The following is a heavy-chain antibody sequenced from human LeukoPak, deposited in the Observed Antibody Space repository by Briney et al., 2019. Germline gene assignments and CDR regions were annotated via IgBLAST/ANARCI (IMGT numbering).Heavy chain of an antibody. V-gene: IGHV3-21*01. CDR3: ARVAVVPAATYNWNYDVSSNWFDP. CDR2: ISSSSSYI. D-gene: IGHD2-2*01. J-gene: IGHJ5*02. Sequence: GGSLRLSCAASGFTFSSYSMNWVRQAPGKGLEWVSSISSSSSYIYYADSEKGRFTISRDNAKNSLYLQMNSLRAEDTAVYYCARVAVVPAATYNWNYDVSSNWFDPWGQGTLVTVSS. CDR1: GFTFSSYS.